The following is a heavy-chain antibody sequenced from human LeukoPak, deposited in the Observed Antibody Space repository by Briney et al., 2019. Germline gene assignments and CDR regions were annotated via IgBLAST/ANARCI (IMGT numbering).Heavy chain of an antibody. CDR3: VKRSLGSWPMYDFDY. Sequence: PAGSLTLPCSGSGFTFSGYSMHWIRQAPGRGLEYVSGITSNGGSTYYADSMKGRFTISRDNSKNTLYLQMSSLRAEDTAVYYCVKRSLGSWPMYDFDYWGQGTLVTVSS. J-gene: IGHJ4*02. D-gene: IGHD6-13*01. CDR1: GFTFSGYS. V-gene: IGHV3-64D*06. CDR2: ITSNGGST.